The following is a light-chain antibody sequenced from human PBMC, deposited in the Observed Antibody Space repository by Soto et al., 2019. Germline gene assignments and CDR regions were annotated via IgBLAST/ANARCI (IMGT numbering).Light chain of an antibody. J-gene: IGKJ1*01. CDR2: RAS. CDR1: YSLVYSDGNAY. V-gene: IGKV2-30*01. Sequence: DVVMTQSPLSLPVTLGQPASISCRSSYSLVYSDGNAYLNWFHQRPGQSPRRLIYRASNRDSGVPDRFSGSGSGTDFTLQIDRVEAEDVGIYYCMQGTHWPPTFGRGTRVEIK. CDR3: MQGTHWPPT.